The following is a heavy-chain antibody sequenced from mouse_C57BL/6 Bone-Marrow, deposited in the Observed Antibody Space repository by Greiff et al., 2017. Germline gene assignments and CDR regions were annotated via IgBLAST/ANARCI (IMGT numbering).Heavy chain of an antibody. CDR3: ARYWDY. J-gene: IGHJ2*01. Sequence: QVHVKQPGAELVKPGASVKMSCKASGYTFTSYWITWVKQRPGQGLEWIGDIYPGSGSTNYNEKFKSKATLTVDTSSSTAYMQLSSLTSEDSAVYYCARYWDYWGQGTTLTVSS. CDR2: IYPGSGST. V-gene: IGHV1-55*01. CDR1: GYTFTSYW.